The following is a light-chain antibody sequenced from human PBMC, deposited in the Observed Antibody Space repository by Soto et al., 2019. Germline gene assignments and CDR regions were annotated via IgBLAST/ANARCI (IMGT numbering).Light chain of an antibody. CDR3: AAWDDSLNGYV. CDR1: SSNIGSNT. CDR2: SNN. J-gene: IGLJ1*01. V-gene: IGLV1-44*01. Sequence: QSVRTQPPSASGTPGQRVTISCSGISSNIGSNTVNWYQQLPGTAPKLLIYSNNQRPSGVPDRFSGSKSGTSASLAISGLQSEDEADYYCAAWDDSLNGYVFGSGTKVTVL.